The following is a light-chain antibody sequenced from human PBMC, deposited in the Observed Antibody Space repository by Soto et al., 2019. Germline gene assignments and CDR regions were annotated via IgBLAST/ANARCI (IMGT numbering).Light chain of an antibody. Sequence: ILMAQSPATLSVSPGDRATLSCRASQSVSSNLAWYQQKPGQAPRLLIYTASTRATGVPARFSGSGSGTEFTLIISSLXXXXXXXYYCLQYNDWPGTFGQGTKVEXX. CDR2: TAS. CDR1: QSVSSN. J-gene: IGKJ1*01. CDR3: LQYNDWPGT. V-gene: IGKV3-15*01.